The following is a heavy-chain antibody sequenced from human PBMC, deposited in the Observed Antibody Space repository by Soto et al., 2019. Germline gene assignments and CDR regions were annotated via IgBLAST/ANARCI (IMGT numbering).Heavy chain of an antibody. J-gene: IGHJ5*02. CDR1: GFTFSSYA. CDR2: ISYDGSNK. V-gene: IGHV3-30*04. D-gene: IGHD6-6*01. Sequence: GESLKISCAASGFTFSSYAMHWVRQAPGKGLEWVAVISYDGSNKYYADSVKGRFTISRDNSKNTLYLQMNSLRAEDTAVYYCARDNLSPSRIAARPPRWFDPWGQGTLVTVSS. CDR3: ARDNLSPSRIAARPPRWFDP.